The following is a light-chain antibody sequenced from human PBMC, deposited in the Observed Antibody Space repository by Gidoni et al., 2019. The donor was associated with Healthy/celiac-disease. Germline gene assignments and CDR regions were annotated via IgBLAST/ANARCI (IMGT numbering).Light chain of an antibody. V-gene: IGKV1-13*02. J-gene: IGKJ3*01. CDR1: QGISSA. CDR3: QQFNSYPLF. CDR2: YAS. Sequence: AIQLTQSPSSLSASVGDRVTMTCWASQGISSALAWYQQKPGKAPKLLTYYASSLESGVPSRFSGSGSGTDFTLTISSLQPEDFATYYCQQFNSYPLFFGPGTKVEIK.